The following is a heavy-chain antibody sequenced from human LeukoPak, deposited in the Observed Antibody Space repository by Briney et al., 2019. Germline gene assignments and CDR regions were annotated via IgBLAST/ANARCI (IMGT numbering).Heavy chain of an antibody. D-gene: IGHD1-1*01. CDR2: IYTSGST. CDR3: ARDSGMARGPFDAFDI. Sequence: SQTLSLTCTVSGGSISSGSYYWSWIRQPAGKGLEWIGRIYTSGSTNYNPSLKSRVTISVDTSKNQFSLKLSSVTAADTAVYYCARDSGMARGPFDAFDIWGQGTMVTVSS. J-gene: IGHJ3*02. V-gene: IGHV4-61*02. CDR1: GGSISSGSYY.